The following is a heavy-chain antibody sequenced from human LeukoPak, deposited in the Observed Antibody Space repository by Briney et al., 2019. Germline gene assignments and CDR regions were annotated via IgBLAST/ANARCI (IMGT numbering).Heavy chain of an antibody. Sequence: ASVKVSCKASGYTFTSYYMHWVRQAPGQGLEWMGIINPSGGSTSYAQKFQGRVTMTRDLSTSTVYMELSSLRSEDTAVYYCARDWDSSGYYGNWFDPWGQGTLVTVSS. CDR2: INPSGGST. CDR1: GYTFTSYY. J-gene: IGHJ5*02. CDR3: ARDWDSSGYYGNWFDP. V-gene: IGHV1-46*01. D-gene: IGHD3-22*01.